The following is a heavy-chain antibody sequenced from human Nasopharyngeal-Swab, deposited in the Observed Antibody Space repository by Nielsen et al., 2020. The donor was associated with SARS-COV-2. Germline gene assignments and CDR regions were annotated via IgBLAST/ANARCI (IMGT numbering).Heavy chain of an antibody. D-gene: IGHD3-22*01. CDR3: AKDSRPKYYYDSSGFPAFDI. CDR1: GFTFSSYA. J-gene: IGHJ3*02. CDR2: ISSNGGST. Sequence: GGSLRLSCSASGFTFSSYAMHWVRQAPGKGLEYVSAISSNGGSTYYADSVKGRFTISRDNSKNTLYLQMSSLRAEDTAVYYCAKDSRPKYYYDSSGFPAFDIWGQGTMVTVSS. V-gene: IGHV3-64D*08.